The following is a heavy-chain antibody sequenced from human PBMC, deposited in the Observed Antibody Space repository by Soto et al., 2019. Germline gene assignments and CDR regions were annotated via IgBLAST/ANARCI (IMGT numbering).Heavy chain of an antibody. V-gene: IGHV4-59*01. Sequence: SDTLSLTCTVSGGAISSYYWSWIRQPPGKGLEWIGYIYYSGSTNYNPSLKSRVTISVDTSKNQFSLKLSSVTAADTAVYECERAGVQQQLVFDDWGQGTLVTVS. CDR3: ERAGVQQQLVFDD. J-gene: IGHJ5*02. D-gene: IGHD6-13*01. CDR1: GGAISSYY. CDR2: IYYSGST.